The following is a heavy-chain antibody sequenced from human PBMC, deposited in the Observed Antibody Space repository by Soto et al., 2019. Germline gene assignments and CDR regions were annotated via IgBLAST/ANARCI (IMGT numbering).Heavy chain of an antibody. CDR1: VDRVSSNSAA. V-gene: IGHV6-1*01. Sequence: PSQTLSLTFAMSVDRVSSNSAAWNWIRQSPSRGLEWLGRTYFRSKWYNGYAVSVKSRITINPDTSKNQFSLQLNSVTPEDTAVYYCARDTAAAGPDFDYWGQGTLVTVSS. CDR3: ARDTAAAGPDFDY. CDR2: TYFRSKWYN. J-gene: IGHJ4*02. D-gene: IGHD6-13*01.